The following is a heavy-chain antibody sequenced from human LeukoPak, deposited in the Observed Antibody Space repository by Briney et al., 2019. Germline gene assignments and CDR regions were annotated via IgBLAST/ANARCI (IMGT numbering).Heavy chain of an antibody. J-gene: IGHJ5*02. CDR2: ISSSSSYI. CDR3: ARDDYGDYVSGWFDP. Sequence: PGGSLRLSCAASGFTLSSYSMNWVRQAPGKWLEWVSSISSSSSYIYYADSVKGRFTISRDNSKNSLYLQMNSLRAEDTAVYYCARDDYGDYVSGWFDPWGQGTLVTVSS. D-gene: IGHD4-17*01. V-gene: IGHV3-21*01. CDR1: GFTLSSYS.